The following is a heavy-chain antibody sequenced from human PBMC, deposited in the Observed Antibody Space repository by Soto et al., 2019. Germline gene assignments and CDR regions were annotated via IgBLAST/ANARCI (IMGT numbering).Heavy chain of an antibody. CDR2: ISYDGSNK. D-gene: IGHD3-22*01. CDR3: AKTVVITPFYYYYGMDV. CDR1: GFTFSSYG. V-gene: IGHV3-30*18. J-gene: IGHJ6*02. Sequence: LRLSCAASGFTFSSYGMHWVRQAPGKGLEWVAVISYDGSNKYYADSVKGRFTISRDNSKNTLYLQMNSLRAEDTAVYYCAKTVVITPFYYYYGMDVWGQGTTVTVSS.